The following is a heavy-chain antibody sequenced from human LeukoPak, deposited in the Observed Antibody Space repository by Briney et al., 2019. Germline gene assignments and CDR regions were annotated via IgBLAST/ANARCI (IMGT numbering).Heavy chain of an antibody. J-gene: IGHJ3*02. D-gene: IGHD2-2*02. CDR1: GYSFTSYW. CDR2: NFPGDSDT. V-gene: IGHV5-51*01. Sequence: PGESLKISCKGSGYSFTSYWIGWVRQMPGKGLEWMGINFPGDSDTRYSPSFQGQVTISADKSISTAYLQWSSLKASDTAMYYCAGSIVVVPAAILGAFDIWGQGTMVTVSS. CDR3: AGSIVVVPAAILGAFDI.